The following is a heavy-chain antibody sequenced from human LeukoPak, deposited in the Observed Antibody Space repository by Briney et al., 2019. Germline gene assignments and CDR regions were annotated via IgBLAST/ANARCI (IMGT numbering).Heavy chain of an antibody. D-gene: IGHD3-22*01. J-gene: IGHJ4*02. CDR1: GYTLTELS. CDR3: ATAVSGGYSGYFDY. V-gene: IGHV1-24*01. Sequence: VASVKVSCKVSGYTLTELSMHWVRQAPGKGLEWMGGFDPEDGETIYAQKFQGRVTMTEDTSTDTAYMELSSLRSEDTAVYYCATAVSGGYSGYFDYWGQGTPVTVSS. CDR2: FDPEDGET.